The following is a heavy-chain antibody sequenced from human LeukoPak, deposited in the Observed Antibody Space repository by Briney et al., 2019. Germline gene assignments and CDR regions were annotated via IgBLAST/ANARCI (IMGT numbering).Heavy chain of an antibody. CDR1: GFTFGSYW. V-gene: IGHV3-7*01. CDR3: AREGVVPGVYYYYYMDV. J-gene: IGHJ6*03. D-gene: IGHD2-15*01. CDR2: IKQDGSEK. Sequence: AGGSLRLSCAASGFTFGSYWMSWVRQAPGKGLEWVANIKQDGSEKYYVDSVKGRFTISRDNAKNSLYLQMNSLRAEDTAVYYCAREGVVPGVYYYYYMDVWGKGTTVTVSS.